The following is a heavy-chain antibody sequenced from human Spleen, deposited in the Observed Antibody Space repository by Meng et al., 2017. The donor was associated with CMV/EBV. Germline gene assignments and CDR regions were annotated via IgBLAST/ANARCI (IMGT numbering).Heavy chain of an antibody. CDR3: ARGWRGIAARPYYYGMDV. D-gene: IGHD6-6*01. V-gene: IGHV1-8*03. CDR2: MNPNSGNT. J-gene: IGHJ6*02. Sequence: ASVKVSCKASGYTFTSYDINWVRQATGQGLAWMGWMNPNSGNTGYAQKFQGRVTITRNTSISTAYMELSSLRSEDTAVYYCARGWRGIAARPYYYGMDVWGQGTTVTVSS. CDR1: GYTFTSYD.